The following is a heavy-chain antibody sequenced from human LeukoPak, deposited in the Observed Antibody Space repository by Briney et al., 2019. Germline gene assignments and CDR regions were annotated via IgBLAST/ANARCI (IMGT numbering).Heavy chain of an antibody. J-gene: IGHJ4*02. CDR2: INHSGST. V-gene: IGHV4-34*01. Sequence: SETLSLTCAVYGGSFSGYYWSWIRQPPGKGLEWIGEINHSGSTNYNPSLKSRVTISVDTSKNQFSLKLSSVTAADTAVYYCARAGDDYGDRGAFDYWGQGTLVTVSS. CDR3: ARAGDDYGDRGAFDY. CDR1: GGSFSGYY. D-gene: IGHD4-17*01.